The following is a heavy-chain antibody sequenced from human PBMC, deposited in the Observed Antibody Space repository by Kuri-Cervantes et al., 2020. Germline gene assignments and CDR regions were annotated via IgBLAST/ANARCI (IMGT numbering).Heavy chain of an antibody. CDR1: KFIFSPCS. Sequence: GESLKISCAGSKFIFSPCSMHWVRQAPGKGLEWVAVISYDGRQKYYADSVKGRFTITRDNSKNTVYLQMDSLRVADTSFYYCAREVAGTMGALDTWGQGTVVTVSS. CDR3: AREVAGTMGALDT. J-gene: IGHJ3*02. D-gene: IGHD6-19*01. V-gene: IGHV3-30*01. CDR2: ISYDGRQK.